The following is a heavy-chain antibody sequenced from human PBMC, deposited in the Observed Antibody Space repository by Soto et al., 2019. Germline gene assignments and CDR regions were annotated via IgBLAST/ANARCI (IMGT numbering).Heavy chain of an antibody. J-gene: IGHJ3*02. CDR3: ARVDEWELHDAFDI. V-gene: IGHV4-4*02. CDR2: IYNSGST. D-gene: IGHD1-26*01. Sequence: QVQLQESGPGLVKPSGTLSLTCAVSGGSISSSNWWSWVCQPPGKGLEWIGEIYNSGSTDYNPSLKSRVTISVDKSKNQFSLKLSSVTAADTAVYYCARVDEWELHDAFDIWGQGTMVTVSS. CDR1: GGSISSSNW.